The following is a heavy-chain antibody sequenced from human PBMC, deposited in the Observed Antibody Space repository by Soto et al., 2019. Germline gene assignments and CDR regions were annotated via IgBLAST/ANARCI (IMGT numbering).Heavy chain of an antibody. CDR1: GGTFSSYA. D-gene: IGHD4-17*01. CDR2: IIPIFGTA. J-gene: IGHJ4*02. CDR3: ARADYGGNSVSSWFTDY. Sequence: ASVKVSCKASGGTFSSYAISWVRQAPGQGLEWMGGIIPIFGTANYAQKFQGRVTITADESTSTAYMELSSLRSEDTAVYYCARADYGGNSVSSWFTDYWGQGTLVTVSS. V-gene: IGHV1-69*13.